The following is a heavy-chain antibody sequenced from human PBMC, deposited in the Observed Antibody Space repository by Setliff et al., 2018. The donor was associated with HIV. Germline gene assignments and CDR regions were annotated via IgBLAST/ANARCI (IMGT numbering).Heavy chain of an antibody. D-gene: IGHD3-16*01. CDR1: GGSMTGYF. CDR3: ARGFYYDTHGPYYFDL. CDR2: IYVGGRP. J-gene: IGHJ4*02. Sequence: SETLSLTCGVSGGSMTGYFWSWIRQPPGRDLEVIASIYVGGRPIYNPPLKNRVATSLDTSENQFSLRLTSVTAADTAKYYCARGFYYDTHGPYYFDLWGQGILVTLL. V-gene: IGHV4-59*01.